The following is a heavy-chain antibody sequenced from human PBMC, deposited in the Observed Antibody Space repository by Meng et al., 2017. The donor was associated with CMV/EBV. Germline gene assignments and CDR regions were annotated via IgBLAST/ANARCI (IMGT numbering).Heavy chain of an antibody. J-gene: IGHJ5*02. V-gene: IGHV4-34*02. D-gene: IGHD3-3*01. CDR1: GGSFSGYY. CDR3: ARGSRRLPRFNWFDP. Sequence: QVQLPREGRGLVKPFETLSLTCPVYGGSFSGYYWSWIRQPPGKGLEWIGEINHSGSTNYNPSLKSRVTISVDTSKNQFSLKLSSVTAADTAVYYCARGSRRLPRFNWFDPWGQGTLVTVSS. CDR2: INHSGST.